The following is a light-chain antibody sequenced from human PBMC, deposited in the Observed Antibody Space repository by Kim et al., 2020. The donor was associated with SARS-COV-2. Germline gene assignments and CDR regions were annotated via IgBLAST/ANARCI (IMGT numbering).Light chain of an antibody. V-gene: IGKV3-11*01. J-gene: IGKJ5*01. CDR1: ESVSSC. CDR3: QQRSNWPLTT. Sequence: SPGKGSARSCKAGESVSSCLAWYPQNPGQAPWLLICDASNRATGIPARFSGSGSGTGFTLTISSLAPEDFAVYYCQQRSNWPLTTFSQKTRLEL. CDR2: DAS.